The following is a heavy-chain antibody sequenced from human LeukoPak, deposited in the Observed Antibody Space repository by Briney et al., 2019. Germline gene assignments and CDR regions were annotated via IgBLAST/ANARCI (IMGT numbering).Heavy chain of an antibody. CDR1: GFTFSSYW. J-gene: IGHJ4*02. CDR2: IKTDGSQI. CDR3: TRGHSYVLV. Sequence: GGSLRLSCVASGFTFSSYWMTWVRQAPGKGLEWVANIKTDGSQIYYVDSVRGRFTMSRDNAKNSLYLQMNSLRAEDTAVYYCTRGHSYVLVWGQGTLVTVSS. D-gene: IGHD5-18*01. V-gene: IGHV3-7*04.